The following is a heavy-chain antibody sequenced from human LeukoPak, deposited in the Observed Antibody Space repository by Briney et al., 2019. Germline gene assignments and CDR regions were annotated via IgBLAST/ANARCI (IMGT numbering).Heavy chain of an antibody. CDR1: GYTFTSYY. V-gene: IGHV1-46*01. J-gene: IGHJ6*02. CDR3: ARVSGSGRPYYYYGMDV. D-gene: IGHD6-19*01. CDR2: INPGGGST. Sequence: ASVKVSCKASGYTFTSYYMHWVRQAPGQGLEWMGIINPGGGSTSYAQKFQGRVTMTRDTSTSTVYMELSSLRSEDTAVYYCARVSGSGRPYYYYGMDVWGQGTTVTVSS.